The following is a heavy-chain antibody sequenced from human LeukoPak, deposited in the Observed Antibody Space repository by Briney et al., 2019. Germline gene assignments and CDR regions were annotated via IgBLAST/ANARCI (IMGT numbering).Heavy chain of an antibody. D-gene: IGHD1-26*01. CDR3: ARVWYSGSYPVDY. CDR1: GFTFTNFA. J-gene: IGHJ4*02. Sequence: GGSLRLSCVASGFTFTNFALHWIRQAPGKGLEWVSYISSSGSTIYYADSVKGRFTISRDNAKNSLYLQMNSLRAEDTAVYYCARVWYSGSYPVDYWGQGTLVTVSS. CDR2: ISSSGSTI. V-gene: IGHV3-11*04.